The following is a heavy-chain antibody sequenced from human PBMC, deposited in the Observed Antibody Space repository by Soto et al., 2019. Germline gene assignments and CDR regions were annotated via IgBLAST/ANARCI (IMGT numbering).Heavy chain of an antibody. CDR2: INPNSGGA. CDR1: GYTFTGYY. D-gene: IGHD6-19*01. J-gene: IGHJ4*02. CDR3: ARRRSLIAVAGTGNYYFDY. V-gene: IGHV1-2*02. Sequence: QVQLVQSGAEVKKPGASVKVSCKASGYTFTGYYMHWVRQAPGQGLEWMGWINPNSGGANYAQKFQGRVTMTRDTSISTAYMELSRLRSDDTAVYYCARRRSLIAVAGTGNYYFDYWGQGTLVTVSS.